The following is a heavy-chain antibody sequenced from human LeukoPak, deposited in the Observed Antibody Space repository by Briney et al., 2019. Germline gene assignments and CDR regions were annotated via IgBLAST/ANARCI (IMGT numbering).Heavy chain of an antibody. CDR2: ISGSGGST. Sequence: GGSLRLSCAASGFIFSSYAMNWVRQAPGKGLEWVSVISGSGGSTHYADSVKGRFTISRDNSNSTLYLQMNSLRAEDTAVYYCATTIGGYNYGPSFDYWGQGTLVTVSS. J-gene: IGHJ4*02. CDR3: ATTIGGYNYGPSFDY. D-gene: IGHD5-18*01. V-gene: IGHV3-23*01. CDR1: GFIFSSYA.